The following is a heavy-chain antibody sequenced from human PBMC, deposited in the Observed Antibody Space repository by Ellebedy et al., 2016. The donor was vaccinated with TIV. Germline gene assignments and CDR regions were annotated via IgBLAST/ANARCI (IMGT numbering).Heavy chain of an antibody. Sequence: GESLKISCAASGFTFSTYPMNWVRQAPGKGLEWVSIISANGGTTYYADSVKGRFTISRDNSKNTLFLQMNSLRAEYTAVYFCARRSTDFAFETWGQGTMVTVSS. CDR3: ARRSTDFAFET. CDR1: GFTFSTYP. V-gene: IGHV3-23*01. D-gene: IGHD3/OR15-3a*01. J-gene: IGHJ5*02. CDR2: ISANGGTT.